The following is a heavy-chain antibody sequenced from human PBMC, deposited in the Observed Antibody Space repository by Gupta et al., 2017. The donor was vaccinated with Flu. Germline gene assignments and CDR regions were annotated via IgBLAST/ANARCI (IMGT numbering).Heavy chain of an antibody. J-gene: IGHJ4*02. CDR1: SLSSTSYH. CDR2: ILYSGST. V-gene: IGHV4-39*01. D-gene: IGHD3-9*01. CDR3: ARQSLDYDMMNDHD. Sequence: SLSSTSYHWGWIRQPPGKGLEWIGKILYSGSTYYNPSLRSRLTISVDTSKNQFSRKLSSVTAADTAVYYCARQSLDYDMMNDHDWGQGILVTVSS.